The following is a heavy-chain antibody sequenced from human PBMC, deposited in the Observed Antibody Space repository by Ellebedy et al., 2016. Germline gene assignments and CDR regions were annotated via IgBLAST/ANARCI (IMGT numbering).Heavy chain of an antibody. CDR1: GFTFSSQT. Sequence: GESLKISCAASGFTFSSQTMSWVRQASGKGPEWVSSIDNNGDGTFYADSVKGRFITSRDNSRNTLYLQMNSLRVEDTALYYCVNVGGSGTYYNGYWGQGTLVTVSS. V-gene: IGHV3-23*01. J-gene: IGHJ4*02. CDR2: IDNNGDGT. CDR3: VNVGGSGTYYNGY. D-gene: IGHD3-10*01.